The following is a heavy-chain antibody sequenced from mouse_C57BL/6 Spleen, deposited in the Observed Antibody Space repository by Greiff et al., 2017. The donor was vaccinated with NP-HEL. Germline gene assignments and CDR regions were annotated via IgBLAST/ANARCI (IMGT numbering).Heavy chain of an antibody. CDR3: ASHYYGSTEDY. J-gene: IGHJ2*01. Sequence: QVQLQQPGAELVRPGTSVKLSCKASGYTFTSYWMHWVKQRPGQGLEWIGVIDPSDSYTNYNQKFKGKATLTVDTSSSTAYMQLSSLTSEDSAVYYCASHYYGSTEDYWGQGTTLTVSS. D-gene: IGHD1-1*01. CDR1: GYTFTSYW. V-gene: IGHV1-59*01. CDR2: IDPSDSYT.